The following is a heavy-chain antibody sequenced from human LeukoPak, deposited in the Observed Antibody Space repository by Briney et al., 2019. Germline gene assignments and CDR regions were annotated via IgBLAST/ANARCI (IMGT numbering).Heavy chain of an antibody. D-gene: IGHD3-10*01. Sequence: ASVKVSCKASGYTFTSYAMNWVRQAPGQGLEWMGWINTNTGNPTYAQGFTGRFVFSLDTSVSTAYLQISSLKAEDTAVYYCAREYYASGSNGAFDYWGQGTLVTVSS. V-gene: IGHV7-4-1*02. CDR3: AREYYASGSNGAFDY. J-gene: IGHJ4*02. CDR2: INTNTGNP. CDR1: GYTFTSYA.